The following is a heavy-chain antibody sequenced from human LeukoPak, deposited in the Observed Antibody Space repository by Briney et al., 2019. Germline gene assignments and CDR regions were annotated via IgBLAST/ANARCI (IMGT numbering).Heavy chain of an antibody. CDR3: ARGRGSRTGYNGDYLDF. CDR2: ITPILGLI. J-gene: IGHJ4*02. V-gene: IGHV1-69*04. CDR1: GGTFSSYA. D-gene: IGHD5-18*01. Sequence: ASVKVSCKASGGTFSSYAISWVRQAPGQGLEWMGRITPILGLINYAQKFQGRVTITADKSTSTGYMEVTGLRSDDTAIYYCARGRGSRTGYNGDYLDFWGQGTLVTVSS.